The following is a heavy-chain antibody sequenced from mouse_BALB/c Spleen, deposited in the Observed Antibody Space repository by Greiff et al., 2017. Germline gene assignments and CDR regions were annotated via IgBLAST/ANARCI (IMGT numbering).Heavy chain of an antibody. CDR3: ARYETGPFAY. D-gene: IGHD4-1*01. V-gene: IGHV5-9*03. J-gene: IGHJ3*01. CDR1: GFTFSSYT. CDR2: ISSGGGNT. Sequence: EVQVVESGGGLVKPGGSLKLSCAASGFTFSSYTMSWVRQTPEKRLEWVATISSGGGNTYYPDSVKGRFTISRDNAKNNLYLQMSSLRSEDTALYYCARYETGPFAYWGQGTLVTVSA.